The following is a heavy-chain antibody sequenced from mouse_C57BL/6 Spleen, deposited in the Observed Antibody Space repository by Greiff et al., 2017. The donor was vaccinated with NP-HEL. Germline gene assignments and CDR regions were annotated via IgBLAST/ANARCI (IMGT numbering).Heavy chain of an antibody. CDR1: GYAFSSSW. D-gene: IGHD2-2*01. CDR3: ARERTMATTYYAMDY. J-gene: IGHJ4*01. CDR2: IYPGDGDT. V-gene: IGHV1-82*01. Sequence: VQLQQSGPELVKPGASVKISCKASGYAFSSSWMNWVKQRPGKGLEWIGRIYPGDGDTNYNGKFKGKATLTADKSSSTAYMQLSTLTSEDSAVYVCARERTMATTYYAMDYGGQGISATVAS.